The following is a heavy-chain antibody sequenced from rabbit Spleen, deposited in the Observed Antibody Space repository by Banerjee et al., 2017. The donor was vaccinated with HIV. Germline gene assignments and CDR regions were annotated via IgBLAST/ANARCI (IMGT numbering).Heavy chain of an antibody. V-gene: IGHV1S40*01. D-gene: IGHD2-1*01. CDR3: ARDDDGGAFSDYYFAL. CDR1: GFSFSSSYW. J-gene: IGHJ4*01. Sequence: QSLEESGGDLVKPGTSLTLTCTASGFSFSSSYWICWVRQAPGKGLELIACIYGGGTDKNYYVKWAKGRFTISKTSSTTVDLKMTSLTAADTATYFCARDDDGGAFSDYYFALWGQGTLVTVS. CDR2: IYGGGTDKN.